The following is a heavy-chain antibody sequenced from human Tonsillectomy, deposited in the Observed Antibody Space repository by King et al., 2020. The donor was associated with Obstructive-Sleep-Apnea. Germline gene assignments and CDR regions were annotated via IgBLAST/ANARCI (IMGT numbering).Heavy chain of an antibody. V-gene: IGHV3-15*01. CDR2: VKSESEGGTT. CDR3: TTERYQEHFRARHSYLLFHS. CDR1: GLTFRNAW. J-gene: IGHJ4*02. D-gene: IGHD3-16*02. Sequence: VQLVESGGGLVKPGGSLRLSCAASGLTFRNAWMNWVRQAPGKGLEWGGRVKSESEGGTTGYAAPVKGRFAISRDDSKNMLYLQMDSLKTEETGGYYCTTERYQEHFRARHSYLLFHSWGQGTRVTVSA.